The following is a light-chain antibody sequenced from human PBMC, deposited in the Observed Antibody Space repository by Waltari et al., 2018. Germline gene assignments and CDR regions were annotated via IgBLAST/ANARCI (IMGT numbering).Light chain of an antibody. Sequence: EVVLTQSPATLSLSPGERATLSCRASQSVRSYLGWYQQKPGQAHRLLISDTSNRATGVPARFSGSGSGTDFTLTISSLEPEDFAVYYCQQRYSWPPITVGQGTRLEIK. CDR2: DTS. J-gene: IGKJ5*01. CDR3: QQRYSWPPIT. V-gene: IGKV3-11*01. CDR1: QSVRSY.